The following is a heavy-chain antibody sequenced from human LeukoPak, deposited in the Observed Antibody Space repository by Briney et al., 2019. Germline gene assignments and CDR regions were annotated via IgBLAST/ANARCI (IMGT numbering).Heavy chain of an antibody. CDR2: INAGNGNT. Sequence: ASVKVSCKASGYTFTSYAMHWVRQAPGQRLEWMGWINAGNGNTKYSQKFQGRVTITRDTSASTAYMELSSLRSEDAAVYYCARDLLRWDARVYFDYWGQGTLVTVSS. V-gene: IGHV1-3*01. J-gene: IGHJ4*02. CDR1: GYTFTSYA. D-gene: IGHD4-23*01. CDR3: ARDLLRWDARVYFDY.